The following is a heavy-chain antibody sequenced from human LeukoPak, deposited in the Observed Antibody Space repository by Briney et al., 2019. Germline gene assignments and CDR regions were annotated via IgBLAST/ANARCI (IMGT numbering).Heavy chain of an antibody. CDR1: GYTFTGYY. J-gene: IGHJ4*02. D-gene: IGHD2-15*01. Sequence: GASVKVSCKASGYTFTGYYMHWVRQAPGQGLEWMGWINPNSGGTNYAQKFQGRVTMTRDTSISTAYMELSSLRSEDTAVYYCARDYRYCSGGTCDSVYWGQGTLVTVSS. V-gene: IGHV1-2*02. CDR3: ARDYRYCSGGTCDSVY. CDR2: INPNSGGT.